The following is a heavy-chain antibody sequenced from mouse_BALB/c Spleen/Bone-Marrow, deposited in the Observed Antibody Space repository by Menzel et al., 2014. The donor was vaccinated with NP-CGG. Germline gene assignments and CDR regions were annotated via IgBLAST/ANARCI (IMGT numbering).Heavy chain of an antibody. CDR3: SRGGNFDVMDY. V-gene: IGHV1S81*02. J-gene: IGHJ4*01. Sequence: QQSGAELVKPGASVKLSCKASGYTFTSYYMFWVKQRPGQGLEWIGGINPSNGANNFNEKFKSKATLTVDKSSSTAYMQLSSLTSEDSAVYYCSRGGNFDVMDYWGQGTSVTVSS. CDR1: GYTFTSYY. CDR2: INPSNGAN. D-gene: IGHD2-1*01.